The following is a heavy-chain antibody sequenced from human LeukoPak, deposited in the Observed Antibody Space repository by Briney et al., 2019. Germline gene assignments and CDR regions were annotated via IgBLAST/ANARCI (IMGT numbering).Heavy chain of an antibody. CDR2: IIPIFGTA. CDR3: ARGEMATMAPSDN. D-gene: IGHD5-24*01. J-gene: IGHJ4*02. CDR1: GGTSSSYA. Sequence: ASVTVSCKASGGTSSSYAISWVRQAPGQGLEWMGGIIPIFGTANYAQKFQGRVTITTDESTCTAYMELSSLRSEDTAVYSCARGEMATMAPSDNWGQGTLVTVSS. V-gene: IGHV1-69*05.